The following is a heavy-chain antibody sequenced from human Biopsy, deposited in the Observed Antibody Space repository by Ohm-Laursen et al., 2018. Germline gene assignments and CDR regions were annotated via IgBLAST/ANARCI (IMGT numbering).Heavy chain of an antibody. CDR3: AKTFHGSSFLYDY. Sequence: SLRLSCSATGFTFSSYGMSWVRQAPGRGLEWVSVLSGSGGTTYYADSVKGRFTISRDNSKNTLYLQMNSLTAEDTAVYYCAKTFHGSSFLYDYWGQGTLVTVSS. CDR2: LSGSGGTT. V-gene: IGHV3-23*01. D-gene: IGHD2-15*01. J-gene: IGHJ4*02. CDR1: GFTFSSYG.